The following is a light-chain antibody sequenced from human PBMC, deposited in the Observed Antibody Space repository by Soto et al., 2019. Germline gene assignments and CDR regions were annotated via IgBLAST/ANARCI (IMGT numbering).Light chain of an antibody. Sequence: DIQMTQSPSSVSASVGDRVTITCRASQGIGIWLAWYQQKPGKAPELLIYAASTLQRGVPSRFSGSGSATDFTLTISRLQPEDFATYYCQQANTFPLTFGGGTKVELK. CDR3: QQANTFPLT. J-gene: IGKJ4*01. CDR1: QGIGIW. CDR2: AAS. V-gene: IGKV1D-12*01.